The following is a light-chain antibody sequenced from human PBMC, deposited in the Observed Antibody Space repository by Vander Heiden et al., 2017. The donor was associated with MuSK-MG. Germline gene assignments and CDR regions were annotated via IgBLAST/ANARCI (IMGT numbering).Light chain of an antibody. Sequence: SVLPQPPSASGTPGQRVTISCSGSSSNIGSNYVYWYQQLPGTAPRLLIYKNNQRPSGVPDRFSGSKSGTSASLAITGLRSEDEADFHCAAWDDSLRGPVFGGGTRITVV. CDR2: KNN. CDR3: AAWDDSLRGPV. V-gene: IGLV1-47*01. J-gene: IGLJ2*01. CDR1: SSNIGSNY.